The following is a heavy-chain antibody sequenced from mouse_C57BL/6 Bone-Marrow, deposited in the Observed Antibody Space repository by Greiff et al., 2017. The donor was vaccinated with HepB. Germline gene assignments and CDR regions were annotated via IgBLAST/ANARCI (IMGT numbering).Heavy chain of an antibody. CDR2: IYPRSGNT. V-gene: IGHV1-81*01. CDR1: GYTFTSYG. Sequence: VMLVESGAELARPGASVKLSCKASGYTFTSYGISWVKQRTGQGLEWIGEIYPRSGNTYYNEKFKGKATLTADKSSSTAYMELRSLTSEDSAVYFWARGGLRRRAMDYWGQGTSVTVSA. J-gene: IGHJ4*01. CDR3: ARGGLRRRAMDY. D-gene: IGHD2-4*01.